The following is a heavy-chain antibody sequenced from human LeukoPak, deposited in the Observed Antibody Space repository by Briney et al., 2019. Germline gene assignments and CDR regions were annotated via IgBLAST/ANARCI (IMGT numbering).Heavy chain of an antibody. Sequence: QPGGSLRLSCAASGFTFSSYSMNWVRQAPGKGLEWVSYISSSSSTIYYADSVKGRFTISRDNAKNSLYLQMNSLRAEDTAVYYCARDRVWTVLYWGQGTLVTVSS. D-gene: IGHD6-13*01. V-gene: IGHV3-48*04. J-gene: IGHJ4*02. CDR1: GFTFSSYS. CDR3: ARDRVWTVLY. CDR2: ISSSSSTI.